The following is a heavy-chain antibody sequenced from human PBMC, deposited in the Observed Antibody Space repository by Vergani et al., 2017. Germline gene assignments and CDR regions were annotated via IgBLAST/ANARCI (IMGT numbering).Heavy chain of an antibody. D-gene: IGHD3-10*01. CDR1: GFTVSSNY. CDR2: IYSGGST. Sequence: EVQLVESGGGLIQPGGSLRLSCAASGFTVSSNYMSWVRQAPGKGLEWVSVIYSGGSTYYADSVKGRFTISRDNAKNTLYLQMNSLRAEDPAVYYCARDNYRNDAFDIWGQGTMVTVSS. V-gene: IGHV3-53*01. CDR3: ARDNYRNDAFDI. J-gene: IGHJ3*02.